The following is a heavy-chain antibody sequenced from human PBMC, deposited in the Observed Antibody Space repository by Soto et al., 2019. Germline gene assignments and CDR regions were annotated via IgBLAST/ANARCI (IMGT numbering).Heavy chain of an antibody. D-gene: IGHD6-13*01. CDR2: ISYDGSNK. J-gene: IGHJ4*02. Sequence: PGGSLRLSCAASGFTFSSYAMHWVRQAPGKGLEWVAVISYDGSNKYYADSVKGRFTISRDNSKNTLYLQMNSLRAEDTAVYYCARPSSGYSSSWYPYWGQGTLVTVSS. CDR3: ARPSSGYSSSWYPY. V-gene: IGHV3-30-3*01. CDR1: GFTFSSYA.